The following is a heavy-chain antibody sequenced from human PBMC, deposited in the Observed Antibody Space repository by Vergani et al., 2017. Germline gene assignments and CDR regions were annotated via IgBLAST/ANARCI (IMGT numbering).Heavy chain of an antibody. CDR1: GYTFTGYY. J-gene: IGHJ4*02. Sequence: QVQLVQSGAEVKKPGASVKVSCKASGYTFTGYYMHWVRQAPGQGLEWMGWINPNSGGTNYAQKFQGRVTMTRDTSISTAYMELSRLRSDDTAGYYCARDRRMAVAGRYYFDYWGQGTLVTVSS. V-gene: IGHV1-2*02. CDR3: ARDRRMAVAGRYYFDY. D-gene: IGHD6-19*01. CDR2: INPNSGGT.